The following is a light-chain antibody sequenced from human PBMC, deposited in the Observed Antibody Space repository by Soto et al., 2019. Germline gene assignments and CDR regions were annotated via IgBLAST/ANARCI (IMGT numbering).Light chain of an antibody. Sequence: DIVMTQSPLSLPVTPGEPASISCRSSQSLLQSNGYTYLDWYLQKSGQSPQLLIYLTSIRASGVPDRFSGSGSGTDFTLKISKVEAEDVGVYYCMQALQTPPWTFGQGTKVEIK. CDR2: LTS. CDR3: MQALQTPPWT. J-gene: IGKJ1*01. V-gene: IGKV2-28*01. CDR1: QSLLQSNGYTY.